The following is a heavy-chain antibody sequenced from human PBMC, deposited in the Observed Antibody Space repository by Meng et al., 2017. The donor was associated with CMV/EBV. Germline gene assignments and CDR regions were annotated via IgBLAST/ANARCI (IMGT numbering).Heavy chain of an antibody. V-gene: IGHV4-59*11. CDR2: FYNSET. Sequence: GSLRLSCIVSGVSISGHYWNWMRQSPGKGLEWIGYFYNSETNYNPSLRGRVTISVDTSQNQVSLRLSSVTSADTAIYYCTRGTGPWGQGTLVTVSS. CDR1: GVSISGHY. D-gene: IGHD1-14*01. J-gene: IGHJ5*02. CDR3: TRGTGP.